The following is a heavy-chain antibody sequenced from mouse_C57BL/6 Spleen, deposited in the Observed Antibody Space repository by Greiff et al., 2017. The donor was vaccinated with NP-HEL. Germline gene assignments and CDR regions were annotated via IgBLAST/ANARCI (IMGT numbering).Heavy chain of an antibody. J-gene: IGHJ4*01. Sequence: QVQLQQPGAELVMPGASVKLSCKASGYTFTSYWMHWVKQRPGQGLEWIGEIDPSDSYTNYNQKFKGKSTLTVDKSSSTAYMQLSSLTSEDSAVYYCAREELGTVYAMDYWGQGTSVTVSS. CDR3: AREELGTVYAMDY. CDR2: IDPSDSYT. D-gene: IGHD3-3*01. V-gene: IGHV1-69*01. CDR1: GYTFTSYW.